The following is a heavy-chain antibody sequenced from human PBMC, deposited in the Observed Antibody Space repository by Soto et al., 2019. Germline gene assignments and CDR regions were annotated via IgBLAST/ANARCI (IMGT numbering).Heavy chain of an antibody. J-gene: IGHJ4*02. Sequence: ASVKVSCKASGYTFTSYYMHWVRQAPGQGLEWMGIINPSGGSTSYAQKFQGRVTMTKDTSTGTAYMELSSLRSEDTAVYYCETVGGLDYYDGSGYYRSFFDYWGQGTLVTVSS. D-gene: IGHD3-22*01. CDR2: INPSGGST. CDR3: ETVGGLDYYDGSGYYRSFFDY. CDR1: GYTFTSYY. V-gene: IGHV1-46*01.